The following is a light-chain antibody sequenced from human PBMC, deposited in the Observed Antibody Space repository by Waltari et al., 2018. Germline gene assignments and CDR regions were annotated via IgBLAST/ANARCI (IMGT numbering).Light chain of an antibody. V-gene: IGLV2-11*02. CDR2: DVS. Sequence: QSALTQPRSVSGSPGQSVTISCTGTSSDVGGSKYVSWYQQHPGKAPKLMIYDVSKRPSGVPDRFSGSKSGNTASLTISGLQAEDEADYYGCSYAGSYTVVFGGGTKLTVL. J-gene: IGLJ2*01. CDR3: CSYAGSYTVV. CDR1: SSDVGGSKY.